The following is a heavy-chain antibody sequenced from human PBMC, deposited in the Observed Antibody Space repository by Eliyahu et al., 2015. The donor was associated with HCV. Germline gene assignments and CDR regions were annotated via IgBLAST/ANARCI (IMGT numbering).Heavy chain of an antibody. CDR2: ISNDGANR. J-gene: IGHJ3*02. V-gene: IGHV3-30*03. D-gene: IGHD3-22*01. Sequence: GRGLEWVAVISNDGANRYYADSVKGRFTLSRDTSKNTLFLQMNSLRAEDTALYYCARVNALFSSDTSGYYPSAFDIWGRGTMVTVSS. CDR3: ARVNALFSSDTSGYYPSAFDI.